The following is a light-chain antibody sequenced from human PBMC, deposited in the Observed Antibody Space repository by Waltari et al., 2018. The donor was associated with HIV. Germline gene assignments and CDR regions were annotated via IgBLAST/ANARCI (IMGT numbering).Light chain of an antibody. V-gene: IGKV1-39*01. CDR3: QQGFTAPYT. Sequence: DIQMTQSPLSVSASAGDSVTITCRASQSISRYLNWYQQKPGKAPKLLIYTASSSQSGVPSRCGASGSGTDFTLTISSLQPEDFATYYCQQGFTAPYTFGQGTKLEI. J-gene: IGKJ2*01. CDR1: QSISRY. CDR2: TAS.